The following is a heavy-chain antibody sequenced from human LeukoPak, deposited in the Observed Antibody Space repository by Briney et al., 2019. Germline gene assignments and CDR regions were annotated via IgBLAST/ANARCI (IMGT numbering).Heavy chain of an antibody. Sequence: SETLSLTCAVYGGSFSGYYWSWIRQPPGKGLEWIGEINHSGSTNYNPSLKSRVTISVDTSKNQFSLKLSSVTAADTAVYYCARGHSGSYYWGQGTLVTVSS. CDR1: GGSFSGYY. J-gene: IGHJ4*02. D-gene: IGHD1-26*01. V-gene: IGHV4-34*01. CDR3: ARGHSGSYY. CDR2: INHSGST.